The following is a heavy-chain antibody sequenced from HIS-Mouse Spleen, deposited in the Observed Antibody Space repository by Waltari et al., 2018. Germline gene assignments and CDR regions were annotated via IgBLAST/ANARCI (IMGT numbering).Heavy chain of an antibody. CDR3: ARGVKGGYSSSPRRDYFDY. D-gene: IGHD6-13*01. V-gene: IGHV4-34*01. CDR2: INHSGST. Sequence: QVQLQQWGAGLLKPSETLSLTCAVYGGSFSGYYWSWVRQPPGKGLEWIGEINHSGSTNYNPSLKSRVTISVDTSKNQFSLKLSSVTAADTAVYYCARGVKGGYSSSPRRDYFDYWGQGTLVTVSS. J-gene: IGHJ4*02. CDR1: GGSFSGYY.